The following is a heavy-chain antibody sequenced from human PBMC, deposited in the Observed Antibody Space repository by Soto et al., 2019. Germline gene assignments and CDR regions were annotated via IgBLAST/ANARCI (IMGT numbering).Heavy chain of an antibody. V-gene: IGHV3-33*01. Sequence: GGSLRLSCAASGFTFSSYGMHWVRQAPGKGLEWVAVIWYDGSNKYYADSVKGRFTISRDNSKNTLYLQMNSLRAEDTAVYYCARDQDGGYGFDYWGQGTLVTVSS. CDR1: GFTFSSYG. CDR3: ARDQDGGYGFDY. CDR2: IWYDGSNK. J-gene: IGHJ4*02. D-gene: IGHD5-12*01.